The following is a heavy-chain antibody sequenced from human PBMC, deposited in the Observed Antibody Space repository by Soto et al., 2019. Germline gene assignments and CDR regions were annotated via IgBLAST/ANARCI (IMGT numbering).Heavy chain of an antibody. D-gene: IGHD2-15*01. CDR2: INPNSGGT. Sequence: GSVKVSCKASGYTFTGYYMHWVRQAPGQGLEWMGWINPNSGGTNYAQKLQGRVTMTRDPSISTAYMELSRLRSDDTAGYYCARDIDMDIVVEVAATAPGYWGQGTLVTVSS. V-gene: IGHV1-2*02. J-gene: IGHJ4*02. CDR1: GYTFTGYY. CDR3: ARDIDMDIVVEVAATAPGY.